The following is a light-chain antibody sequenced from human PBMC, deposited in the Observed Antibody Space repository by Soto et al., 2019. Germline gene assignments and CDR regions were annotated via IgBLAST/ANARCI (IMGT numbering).Light chain of an antibody. CDR1: QSLVYSDGNTY. V-gene: IGKV2-30*01. Sequence: DFVMTQSPLSLPVTLGQPSSISCRSSQSLVYSDGNTYLNWFQQRAGQSPRRLIYQVSNRDSGVPERFRGSGSGTDFTLKISRVEAEDVAVYYCMQGTHWPLTFGQGTKVDIK. CDR2: QVS. J-gene: IGKJ1*01. CDR3: MQGTHWPLT.